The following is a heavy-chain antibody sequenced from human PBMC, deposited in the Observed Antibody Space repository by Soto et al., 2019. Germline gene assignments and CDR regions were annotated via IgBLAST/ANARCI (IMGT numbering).Heavy chain of an antibody. D-gene: IGHD2-2*01. CDR3: ARDLDCSDTGCYAAWFDP. V-gene: IGHV1-18*01. CDR1: GYTFTNYG. Sequence: QVQLVQCGAEVKKPGASVKVSCKASGYTFTNYGITWVRQAPGQGLEWMGWISTHNGNTKYAQNLQGRVTMTTDTSTTTAYMDLRSLRFDDTAVYYCARDLDCSDTGCYAAWFDPWGQGTLVTVSS. CDR2: ISTHNGNT. J-gene: IGHJ5*02.